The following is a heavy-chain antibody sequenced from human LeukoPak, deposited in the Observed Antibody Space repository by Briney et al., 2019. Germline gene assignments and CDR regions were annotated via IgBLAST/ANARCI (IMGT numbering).Heavy chain of an antibody. D-gene: IGHD2-15*01. V-gene: IGHV3-21*01. Sequence: GSLRLSCAASGFTFSSYSMNWVRQAPGKGLEWVSSISSSSSYIYYADSVKGRFTISRDNAKNSLYLQMNSLGAEDTAVYYCARDLISGYCSGGSCYWGQGTLVTVSS. CDR2: ISSSSSYI. CDR1: GFTFSSYS. J-gene: IGHJ4*02. CDR3: ARDLISGYCSGGSCY.